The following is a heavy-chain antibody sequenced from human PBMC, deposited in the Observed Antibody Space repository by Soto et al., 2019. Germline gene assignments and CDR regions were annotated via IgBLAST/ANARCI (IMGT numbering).Heavy chain of an antibody. Sequence: GGSLRLSCAAYGFTFSSYWMSWVRQAPGKGLEWVANIKQDGSEKYYVDSVKGRFTISRDNAKNSLYLQMNSLRAEDTAVYYCARGTYGSGPYYHYYYYMDVWGKGTTVTVSS. V-gene: IGHV3-7*01. J-gene: IGHJ6*03. D-gene: IGHD3-10*01. CDR3: ARGTYGSGPYYHYYYYMDV. CDR2: IKQDGSEK. CDR1: GFTFSSYW.